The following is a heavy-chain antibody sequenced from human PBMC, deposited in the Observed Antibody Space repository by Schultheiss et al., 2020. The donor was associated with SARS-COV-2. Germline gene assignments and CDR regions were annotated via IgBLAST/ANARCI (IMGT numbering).Heavy chain of an antibody. D-gene: IGHD2/OR15-2a*01. CDR1: GFSLSTSGVG. CDR3: ARRPLSVFAY. CDR2: IYWDDDE. Sequence: SGPTLVKPTQTLTLTCTFSGFSLSTSGVGVGWIRQPPGKALEWLAFIYWDDDERYSPFLKNRLTITKDTSKNQVVLTMTNMDPVDTATYYCARRPLSVFAYWGQGTLVTVSS. J-gene: IGHJ4*02. V-gene: IGHV2-5*02.